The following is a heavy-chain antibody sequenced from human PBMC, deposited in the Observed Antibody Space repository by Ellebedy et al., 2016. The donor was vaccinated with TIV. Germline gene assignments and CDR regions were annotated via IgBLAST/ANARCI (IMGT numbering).Heavy chain of an antibody. J-gene: IGHJ5*02. CDR3: ARGHNWFDL. V-gene: IGHV4-61*02. CDR1: GGSISSGSSY. CDR2: ISSGGT. Sequence: SETLSLXXTVSGGSISSGSSYWSWVRQPAGKGLEWIGRISSGGTSYNPSLRSRVTMSVDTSKNQFSLRLTSVMAADAAVYYCARGHNWFDLWGQGTLVIVSS.